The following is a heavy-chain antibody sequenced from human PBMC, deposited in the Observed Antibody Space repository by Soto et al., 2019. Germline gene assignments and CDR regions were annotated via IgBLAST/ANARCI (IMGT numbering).Heavy chain of an antibody. D-gene: IGHD2-15*01. J-gene: IGHJ6*03. CDR1: GFTFSSYS. CDR2: ISSSSSYI. Sequence: GSLRLSCAASGFTFSSYSMNWVRQAPGKGLVWVSSISSSSSYIYYADSVKGRFTISRDNAKNSLYLQMNSLRAEDTAVYYCARVGGGGSSFKYYYYYYYMDVWGKGNPVXVSS. CDR3: ARVGGGGSSFKYYYYYYYMDV. V-gene: IGHV3-21*01.